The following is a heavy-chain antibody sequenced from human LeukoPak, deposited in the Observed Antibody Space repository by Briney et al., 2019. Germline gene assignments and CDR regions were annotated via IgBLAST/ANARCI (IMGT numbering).Heavy chain of an antibody. V-gene: IGHV5-51*01. D-gene: IGHD3-22*01. CDR3: ARQLPETYYYDSSGPWAFDI. Sequence: GESLKISCKGSGYSFTSYWIGWVRQMPGKGLEWMGIIYPGDSDTRYGPTFQGQVTISADKSISTAYLQWSSLKASDTAMYYCARQLPETYYYDSSGPWAFDIWGQGTMVTVSS. J-gene: IGHJ3*02. CDR2: IYPGDSDT. CDR1: GYSFTSYW.